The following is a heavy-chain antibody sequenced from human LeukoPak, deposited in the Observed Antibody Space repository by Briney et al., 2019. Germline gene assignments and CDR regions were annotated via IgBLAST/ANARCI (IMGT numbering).Heavy chain of an antibody. V-gene: IGHV4-59*01. D-gene: IGHD1-26*01. J-gene: IGHJ4*02. CDR1: GGSISSYY. CDR2: IYYSGST. CDR3: ASSPFSGSYEVLWFDY. Sequence: PSETLSLTCTVSGGSISSYYWSWIRQPPGKGLEWIGYIYYSGSTNYNPSLKSRVTISVDTSKNQFSLKLSSVTAADTAVYYCASSPFSGSYEVLWFDYWGQGTLVTVSS.